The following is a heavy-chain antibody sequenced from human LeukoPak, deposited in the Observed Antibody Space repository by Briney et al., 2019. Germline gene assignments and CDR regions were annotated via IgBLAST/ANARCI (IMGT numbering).Heavy chain of an antibody. CDR2: MNPNSGNT. D-gene: IGHD3-10*01. Sequence: RASVKVSCKASGGTFSSYAISWVRQATGQGLEWMGWMNPNSGNTGYAQKFQGRVTMTRNTSISTAYMELSSLRSEDTAVYYCARGQRRSFRESHTYYFDYWGQGTLVTVSS. CDR1: GGTFSSYA. V-gene: IGHV1-8*02. J-gene: IGHJ4*02. CDR3: ARGQRRSFRESHTYYFDY.